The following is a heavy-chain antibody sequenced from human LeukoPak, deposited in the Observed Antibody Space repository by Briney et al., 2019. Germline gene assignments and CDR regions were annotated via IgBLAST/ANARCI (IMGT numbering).Heavy chain of an antibody. CDR3: ARGYSSSWYRDWFDP. D-gene: IGHD6-13*01. CDR2: INHSGST. J-gene: IGHJ5*02. V-gene: IGHV4-34*01. CDR1: GGSFSDYY. Sequence: KALENLSLTCAVYGGSFSDYYWSWIRQPPGKGLEWIGEINHSGSTNYNPSLKSRVTISLDTSKNQFFLKLTSVTAADTAVYYCARGYSSSWYRDWFDPWGQGTLVTVSS.